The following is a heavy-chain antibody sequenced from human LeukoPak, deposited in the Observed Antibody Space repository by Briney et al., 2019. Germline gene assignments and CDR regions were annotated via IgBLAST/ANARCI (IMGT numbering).Heavy chain of an antibody. Sequence: GGSLRLSCAASGFAFNTYSMNWVRQAPGKGLEWVSFIFSSSTYIYYTDSVKGRFTISRDNARNSLYLQMDNLRAEDTGVYYCARDFYDGFALGYWGQGTLVTVSS. CDR3: ARDFYDGFALGY. D-gene: IGHD2/OR15-2a*01. V-gene: IGHV3-21*03. J-gene: IGHJ4*02. CDR2: IFSSSTYI. CDR1: GFAFNTYS.